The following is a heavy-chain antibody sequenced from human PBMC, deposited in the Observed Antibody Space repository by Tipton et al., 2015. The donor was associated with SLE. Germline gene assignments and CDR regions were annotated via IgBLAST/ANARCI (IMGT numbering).Heavy chain of an antibody. CDR2: INHSGST. CDR3: ARLTYYYDSSGPFDI. D-gene: IGHD3-22*01. CDR1: GGSISSSNW. J-gene: IGHJ3*02. Sequence: TLSLTCAVSGGSISSSNWWSWVRQPPGKGLEWIGEINHSGSTNYNPSLKSRVTISVDTSKNQFSLKLSSVTAADTAVYYCARLTYYYDSSGPFDIWGQGTMVTVSS. V-gene: IGHV4-4*02.